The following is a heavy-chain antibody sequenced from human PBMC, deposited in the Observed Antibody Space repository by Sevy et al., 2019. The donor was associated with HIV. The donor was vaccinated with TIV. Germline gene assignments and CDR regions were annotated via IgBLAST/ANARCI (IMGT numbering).Heavy chain of an antibody. CDR1: GFTFSSYA. CDR2: ISGNGGYT. V-gene: IGHV3-23*01. D-gene: IGHD2-2*01. J-gene: IGHJ4*02. Sequence: GGSLRLSCAASGFTFSSYAMSWVRQAPGKGLEWVSVISGNGGYTYYADSVKGRFTISRDTSKNTLYLQMNSLRAEDTAVYYCAKDSTSSSEVGYFDYWGQGTLVTVSS. CDR3: AKDSTSSSEVGYFDY.